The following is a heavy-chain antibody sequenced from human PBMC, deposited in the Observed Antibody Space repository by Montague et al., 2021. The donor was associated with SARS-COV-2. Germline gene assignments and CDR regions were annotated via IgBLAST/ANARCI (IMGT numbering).Heavy chain of an antibody. CDR2: IFVGAST. CDR1: GGSISGYY. CDR3: ARGMAPEGRWFDS. J-gene: IGHJ5*01. V-gene: IGHV4-4*07. D-gene: IGHD2-2*01. Sequence: SETLSLTCSVSGGSISGYYWRWVRQAAGKRLEWIGRIFVGASTDYNPSLMSRFSLSGDKSKNQFSLKVTSVTAADTAIYYCARGMAPEGRWFDSWGHGMLVTVSS.